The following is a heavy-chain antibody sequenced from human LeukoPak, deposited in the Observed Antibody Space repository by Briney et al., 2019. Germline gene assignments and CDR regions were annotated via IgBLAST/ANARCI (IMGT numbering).Heavy chain of an antibody. CDR1: GGSISSSSYY. Sequence: PSETLSLTCTVSGGSISSSSYYWGWIRQPPGKGLEWIGSIYHSGSTYYNPSLKSRVTISVDTSKNQFSLKLSSVTAADTAVYYCARDGELELLYYYYYMDVWGKGTTVTVSS. J-gene: IGHJ6*03. CDR2: IYHSGST. D-gene: IGHD1-7*01. V-gene: IGHV4-39*07. CDR3: ARDGELELLYYYYYMDV.